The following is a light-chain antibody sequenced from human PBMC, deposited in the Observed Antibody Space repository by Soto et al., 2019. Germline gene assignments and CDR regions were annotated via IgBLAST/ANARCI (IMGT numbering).Light chain of an antibody. J-gene: IGKJ1*01. CDR3: QQYVHWPPGT. Sequence: EIVVTQSPATLSVSPGERVTLSCRASQSVSSSLAWYQQRPGQAPRLLIYDTSTRAPGIAARFSGSGSGTEFTRNMSSLQSEDVAVYYCQQYVHWPPGTFGQGTKVDI. CDR2: DTS. V-gene: IGKV3-15*01. CDR1: QSVSSS.